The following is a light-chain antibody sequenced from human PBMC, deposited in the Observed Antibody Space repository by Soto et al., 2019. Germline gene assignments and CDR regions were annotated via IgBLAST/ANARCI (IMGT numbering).Light chain of an antibody. CDR1: QTISSW. J-gene: IGKJ1*01. V-gene: IGKV1-5*03. CDR3: QHDNSYSEA. CDR2: KAS. Sequence: DIQMTQSPSTLTGSVGDRVTITCRASQTISSWLAWYQQKPGKAPKLLIYKASTLKSGVPSRFSGRGSGTEFTVTISSLPPDDVATYYCQHDNSYSEAFGQGTKVELK.